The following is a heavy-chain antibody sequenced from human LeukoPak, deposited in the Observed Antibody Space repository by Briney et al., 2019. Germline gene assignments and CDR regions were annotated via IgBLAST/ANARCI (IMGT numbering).Heavy chain of an antibody. J-gene: IGHJ1*01. V-gene: IGHV4-39*01. Sequence: SETLSLTCSVSGGSIDSTSYFWAWIRQPPGKGLECIGNIYHSGSTYYNPSLKSRVTISVDTSKNQFSLKLTSLTAADTAVYFCARQDCSASGCYGLHYFDRWGQGTLATVSS. D-gene: IGHD6-19*01. CDR2: IYHSGST. CDR3: ARQDCSASGCYGLHYFDR. CDR1: GGSIDSTSYF.